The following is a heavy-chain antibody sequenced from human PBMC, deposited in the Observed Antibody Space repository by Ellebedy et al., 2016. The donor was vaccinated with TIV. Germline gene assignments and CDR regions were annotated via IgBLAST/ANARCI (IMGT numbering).Heavy chain of an antibody. CDR1: GFPISGYW. CDR3: TPWGWGGY. V-gene: IGHV3-74*01. Sequence: PGGSLRLSCAASGFPISGYWMHWVRQASGRGLVWVSRISNDGSSTSYADSVKGRFTISRDNAKNTLYLQMNSLRVEDTAAYYCTPWGWGGYWGQGTLVTVSS. CDR2: ISNDGSST. J-gene: IGHJ4*02. D-gene: IGHD3-16*01.